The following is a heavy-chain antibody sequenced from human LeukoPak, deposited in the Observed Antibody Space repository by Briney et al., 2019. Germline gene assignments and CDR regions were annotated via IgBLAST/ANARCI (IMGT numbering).Heavy chain of an antibody. CDR3: ARGLVGATTPFDY. Sequence: PGGSLRLSCAASGFTFSSYAMHWVRQAPGKGLEYVSAISSNGGSTYYANSVQGRFTISRDNSKNTLYLQMGSLRSEDMAVYYCARGLVGATTPFDYWGQGTLVTVSS. D-gene: IGHD1-26*01. J-gene: IGHJ4*02. CDR2: ISSNGGST. CDR1: GFTFSSYA. V-gene: IGHV3-64*01.